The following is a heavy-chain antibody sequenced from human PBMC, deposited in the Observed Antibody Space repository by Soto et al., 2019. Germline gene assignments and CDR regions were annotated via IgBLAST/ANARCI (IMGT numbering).Heavy chain of an antibody. Sequence: SETLSLTCTVSGGSINGYYWTWIRQPAGKGLEWIGRIYTSETTSYNPSLKSRVSMSLDTSKNQFSLRLTPVTAADSAVYYCARDSVGISSPGVYRGRGHLVTVSS. D-gene: IGHD1-26*01. V-gene: IGHV4-4*07. CDR3: ARDSVGISSPGVY. CDR2: IYTSETT. CDR1: GGSINGYY. J-gene: IGHJ4*02.